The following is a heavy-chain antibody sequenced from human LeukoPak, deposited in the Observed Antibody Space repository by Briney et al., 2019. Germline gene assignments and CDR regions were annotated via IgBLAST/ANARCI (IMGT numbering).Heavy chain of an antibody. V-gene: IGHV1-8*01. CDR2: MNPNSGNT. Sequence: ASVKVSCKASGYTFTSYDINWVRQATGQGLEWMGWMNPNSGNTGYAQKFQGRVTMTRNTSISTAYMELSSLRSEDTAVYYCARGFTNYYDSSGPEGFDYWGQGTLVTVSS. CDR1: GYTFTSYD. CDR3: ARGFTNYYDSSGPEGFDY. D-gene: IGHD3-22*01. J-gene: IGHJ4*02.